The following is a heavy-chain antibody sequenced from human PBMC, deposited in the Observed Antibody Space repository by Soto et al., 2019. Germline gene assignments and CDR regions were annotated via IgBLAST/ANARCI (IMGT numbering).Heavy chain of an antibody. CDR3: ARTCSGDCHSLDWFDP. Sequence: SETLSLTCTVSGGSVSSGSYYWSWIRQPPGKGLEWIGYIYYSGSTNYNPSLKSRVTISVDTSKNQFSLKLSSVTAADTAIYYCARTCSGDCHSLDWFDPWGQGALVTVSS. V-gene: IGHV4-61*01. J-gene: IGHJ5*02. D-gene: IGHD2-21*02. CDR1: GGSVSSGSYY. CDR2: IYYSGST.